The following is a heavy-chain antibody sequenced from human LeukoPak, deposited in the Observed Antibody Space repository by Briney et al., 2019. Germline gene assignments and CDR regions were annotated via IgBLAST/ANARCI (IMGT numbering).Heavy chain of an antibody. V-gene: IGHV3-30*02. CDR2: IRYDGSKE. D-gene: IGHD1-26*01. CDR1: GFTFSSSG. CDR3: AKIVTPVDY. J-gene: IGHJ4*02. Sequence: GGSLRLSCAASGFTFSSSGMHWVRQAPGKALEWVAFIRYDGSKEQYADSVKGRFTISRDNSKNTLYLQMNSLRAEDTAVYYCAKIVTPVDYWGQGTLVTVSS.